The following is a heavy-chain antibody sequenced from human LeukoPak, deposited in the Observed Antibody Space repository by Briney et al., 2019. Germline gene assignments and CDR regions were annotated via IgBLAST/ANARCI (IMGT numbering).Heavy chain of an antibody. CDR2: INTNTGKS. D-gene: IGHD6-13*01. Sequence: GASVKVSCKATGYTFTRYAMNWVRQAPGQGLEWMGWINTNTGKSTYVQGFTGRFVFSLDTSVTTAYLQISSLKTEDTAVYYCARVLAAAGSRGWFDTWGQGTLVTVSS. V-gene: IGHV7-4-1*02. CDR3: ARVLAAAGSRGWFDT. J-gene: IGHJ5*02. CDR1: GYTFTRYA.